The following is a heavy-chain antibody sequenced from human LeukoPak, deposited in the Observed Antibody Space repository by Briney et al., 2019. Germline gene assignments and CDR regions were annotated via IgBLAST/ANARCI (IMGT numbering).Heavy chain of an antibody. Sequence: TGGSLRLSCAASGFTFSSYAMGWVRQTPEKGLEWVSSISGSGGSTNYADSVKGRFTISRDNSKNTLYLQMNSLRAEDTAVYYCAKDLYYFDSSGYYLGDDWGQGTLVTVSS. CDR1: GFTFSSYA. CDR3: AKDLYYFDSSGYYLGDD. D-gene: IGHD3-22*01. V-gene: IGHV3-23*01. CDR2: ISGSGGST. J-gene: IGHJ4*02.